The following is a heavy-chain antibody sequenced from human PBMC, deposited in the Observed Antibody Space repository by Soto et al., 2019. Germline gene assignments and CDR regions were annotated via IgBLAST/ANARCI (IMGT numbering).Heavy chain of an antibody. Sequence: PSETLSLTCAVSDGSISSGGYSWSWIRQPPGKGLEWIGYIYHSGSTYYNPSLKSRVTISVDRSKNQFSLKLSSVTAADTAVYYCARARVYYYYGMDVWGQGTTVTVSS. V-gene: IGHV4-30-2*01. CDR1: DGSISSGGYS. J-gene: IGHJ6*02. CDR2: IYHSGST. CDR3: ARARVYYYYGMDV.